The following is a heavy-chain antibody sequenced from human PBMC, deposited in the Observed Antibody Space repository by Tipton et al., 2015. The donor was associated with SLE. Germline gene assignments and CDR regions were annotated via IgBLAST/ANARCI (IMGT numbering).Heavy chain of an antibody. Sequence: SLRLSCAASGFTFSSYGMHWVRQAPGKGLEWLALKSYDGSNSYYADSVKARFTISRDNSKNTLYLLMNSLGAEDTAVYYCARESNLRGYTYGHFDYWGQGTLVTVSS. CDR1: GFTFSSYG. J-gene: IGHJ4*02. V-gene: IGHV3-30*03. D-gene: IGHD5-18*01. CDR3: ARESNLRGYTYGHFDY. CDR2: KSYDGSNS.